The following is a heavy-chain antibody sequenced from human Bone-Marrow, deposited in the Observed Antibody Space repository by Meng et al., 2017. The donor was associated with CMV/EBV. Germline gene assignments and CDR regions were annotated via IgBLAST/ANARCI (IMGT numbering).Heavy chain of an antibody. D-gene: IGHD6-13*01. V-gene: IGHV4-34*01. CDR3: ARKIAAAGSID. CDR1: GGSFSGYY. Sequence: SETLSLTCAVYGGSFSGYYWSWIRQPPGKGLEWIGEINHSGSTNYNPFLKSRVTISVDTSKNQFSLKLSSVTAADTAVYYWARKIAAAGSIDWGQGTLVTVSS. CDR2: INHSGST. J-gene: IGHJ4*02.